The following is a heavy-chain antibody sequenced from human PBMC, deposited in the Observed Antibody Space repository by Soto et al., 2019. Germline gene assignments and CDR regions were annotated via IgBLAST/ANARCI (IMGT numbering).Heavy chain of an antibody. CDR1: GGTFSRYA. CDR2: ISPYNGTT. J-gene: IGHJ6*02. Sequence: ASVKVSCKASGGTFSRYAISWVRQAPGQGLEWMGWISPYNGTTKYAEKFQGEMTMTTDTATSTAYMDLRSLRSDDTAVYYCARDGERDTGLNFYYYLHGMDAWGQGTRVTVSS. V-gene: IGHV1-18*01. D-gene: IGHD1-1*01. CDR3: ARDGERDTGLNFYYYLHGMDA.